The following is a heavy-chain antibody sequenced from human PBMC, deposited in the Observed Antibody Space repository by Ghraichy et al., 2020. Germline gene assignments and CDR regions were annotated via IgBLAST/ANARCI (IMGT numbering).Heavy chain of an antibody. D-gene: IGHD3-3*01. Sequence: ASVKVSCKASGYTFTSYGISWVRQAPGQGLEWMGWISAYNGNTNYAQKLQGRVTMTTDTSTSTAYMELRSLRSDDTAVYYCARVGGIEDYDFWSGYYRYPAYDYWGQGTLVTVSS. V-gene: IGHV1-18*01. J-gene: IGHJ4*02. CDR3: ARVGGIEDYDFWSGYYRYPAYDY. CDR2: ISAYNGNT. CDR1: GYTFTSYG.